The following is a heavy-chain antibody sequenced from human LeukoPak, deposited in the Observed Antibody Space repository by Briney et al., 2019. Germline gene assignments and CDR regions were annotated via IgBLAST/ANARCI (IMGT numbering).Heavy chain of an antibody. Sequence: GASVKVSCKASGYTFTSYGISWVRQAPGQGLEWMGWTSAYNGNTNYAQKLQGRVTMTTDTSTSTAYMELRSLRSDDTAVYYCARADYDFWSGSSHYHLDYWGQGTLVTVSS. D-gene: IGHD3-3*01. CDR3: ARADYDFWSGSSHYHLDY. CDR1: GYTFTSYG. CDR2: TSAYNGNT. J-gene: IGHJ4*02. V-gene: IGHV1-18*01.